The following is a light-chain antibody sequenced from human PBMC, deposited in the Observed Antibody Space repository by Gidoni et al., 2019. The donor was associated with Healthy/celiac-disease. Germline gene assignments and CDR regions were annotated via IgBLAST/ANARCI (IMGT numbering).Light chain of an antibody. Sequence: QSALTQPASVSDSPGQSITISCTGTSIDVVGYNYVSWYQQHPGKAPKLMIYDVSNRPSGVSNRFSGSKSGNTASLTISGLQAEDEADYYCSSYTSSSTYWVFGGGTKLTVL. CDR1: SIDVVGYNY. CDR2: DVS. CDR3: SSYTSSSTYWV. J-gene: IGLJ3*02. V-gene: IGLV2-14*01.